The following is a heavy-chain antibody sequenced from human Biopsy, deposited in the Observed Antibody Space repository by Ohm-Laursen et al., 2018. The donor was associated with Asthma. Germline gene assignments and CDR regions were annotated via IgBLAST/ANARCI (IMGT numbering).Heavy chain of an antibody. Sequence: GTLSLTCSLSSGSGGYMRSGNYYWGWIRQPPGKGLEGIGSIYYSGTTYYTPSLECRVTVSANTSKNQFSLKPTSMTAADTAVYYCVRGSSSWHHGPFHYYYGLDVWGQGTTATVSS. CDR2: IYYSGTT. D-gene: IGHD6-13*01. V-gene: IGHV4-39*01. CDR1: SGSGGYMRSGNYY. J-gene: IGHJ6*02. CDR3: VRGSSSWHHGPFHYYYGLDV.